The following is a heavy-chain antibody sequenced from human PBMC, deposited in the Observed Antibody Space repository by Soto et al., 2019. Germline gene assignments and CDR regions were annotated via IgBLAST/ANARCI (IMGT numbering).Heavy chain of an antibody. CDR2: ISGSGGST. D-gene: IGHD3-16*02. J-gene: IGHJ4*02. CDR1: EFTFSSYA. CDR3: VRGRVMITFGVVIVIDY. V-gene: IGHV3-23*01. Sequence: FMRLSCAAAEFTFSSYAMRRVRQAPGKGLEWVSAISGSGGSTYYADSVKGRFTISRDNSKNTLYLQMNSLRSEDTAVYYCVRGRVMITFGVVIVIDYWGQGSPVPVSS.